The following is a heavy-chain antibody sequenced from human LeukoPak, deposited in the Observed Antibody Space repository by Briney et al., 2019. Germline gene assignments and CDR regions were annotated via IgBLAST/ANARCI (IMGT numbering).Heavy chain of an antibody. CDR3: ARHGGEVRGVIISSFDY. V-gene: IGHV4-39*01. CDR2: IFHSVSA. CDR1: GGSISSSSYY. Sequence: SETLSLTCTVSGGSISSSSYYWGWIRQPPGKGLEWIGSIFHSVSAYYTPSLKSRVTISVDTSKNQFSLKLSSVTAADTAVYYCARHGGEVRGVIISSFDYWGQGTLVTVSS. D-gene: IGHD3-10*01. J-gene: IGHJ4*02.